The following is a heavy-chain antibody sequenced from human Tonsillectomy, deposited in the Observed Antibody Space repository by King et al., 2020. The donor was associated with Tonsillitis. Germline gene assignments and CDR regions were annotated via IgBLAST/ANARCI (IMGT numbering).Heavy chain of an antibody. Sequence: VQLVESGGGLVQPGRSLRLSCAASGFTFDDYAMHWVRHAPGKGLEWVSGISWNSGSIGYADSVKGRFTISRDNAKNSLYLQMNSLRAEDTDLYYCAKDIADLVAVAGTRLGKYYYGMDVWGQGTTVTVSS. CDR3: AKDIADLVAVAGTRLGKYYYGMDV. J-gene: IGHJ6*02. D-gene: IGHD6-19*01. CDR2: ISWNSGSI. CDR1: GFTFDDYA. V-gene: IGHV3-9*01.